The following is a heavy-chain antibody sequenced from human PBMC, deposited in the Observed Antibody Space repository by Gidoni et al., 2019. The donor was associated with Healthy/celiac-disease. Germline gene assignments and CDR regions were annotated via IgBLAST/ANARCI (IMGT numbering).Heavy chain of an antibody. J-gene: IGHJ6*02. CDR3: ARDTCSSTSCYTGIYYGMDV. CDR1: GFTFSRYS. D-gene: IGHD2-2*02. Sequence: EVQLVESGGGLVQPGGSLRLSCAASGFTFSRYSMNWVRQAPGKGLEWVSYLSSSSSTIYYAAPVKGRFTISRDNSKNSLYLQMNSLRDEDTAVYYCARDTCSSTSCYTGIYYGMDVWGQGTTVTVSS. V-gene: IGHV3-48*02. CDR2: LSSSSSTI.